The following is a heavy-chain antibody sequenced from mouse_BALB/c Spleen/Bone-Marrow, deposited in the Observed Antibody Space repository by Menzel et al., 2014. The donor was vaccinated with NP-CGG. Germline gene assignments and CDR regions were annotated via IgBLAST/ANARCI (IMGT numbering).Heavy chain of an antibody. Sequence: EVKLMESGGGLVQPGGSIKLSCVASGFTFSNYWMNWVRQFPEKGLEWVAEIRLKSNNYATHYAESVIGRFTISRDDSKSSVYLQMNDLRAEDTGIYYCTTGFAYWGQGTLVTVSA. J-gene: IGHJ3*01. V-gene: IGHV6-6*02. CDR2: IRLKSNNYAT. CDR3: TTGFAY. CDR1: GFTFSNYW.